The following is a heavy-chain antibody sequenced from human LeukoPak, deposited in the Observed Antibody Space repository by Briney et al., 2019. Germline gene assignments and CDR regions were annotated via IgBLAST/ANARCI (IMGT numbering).Heavy chain of an antibody. V-gene: IGHV3-49*04. Sequence: GGSLRLSCTASGFTFGDYAMSWVRQAPGKGLEWVGFIRSKAYGGTTEYAASVKGRFTISRDDSKSIAYLQMNSLKTEDTAVYYCIMDNWNYYSYWGQGTLVTVSS. CDR1: GFTFGDYA. J-gene: IGHJ4*02. D-gene: IGHD1-20*01. CDR3: IMDNWNYYSY. CDR2: IRSKAYGGTT.